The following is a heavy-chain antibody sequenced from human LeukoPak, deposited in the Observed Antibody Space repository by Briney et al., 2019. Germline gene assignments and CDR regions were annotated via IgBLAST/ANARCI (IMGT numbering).Heavy chain of an antibody. Sequence: GALRLSCAASGFTFSSYGMHWVRQAPGKGLEWVAVISYDGSNKYYADSVKGRFTISRDNSKNTLYLQMNSLRAEDTAVYYCAKEGDTAMGKYAFDIWGQGTMVTVSS. CDR1: GFTFSSYG. D-gene: IGHD5-18*01. CDR2: ISYDGSNK. V-gene: IGHV3-30*18. CDR3: AKEGDTAMGKYAFDI. J-gene: IGHJ3*02.